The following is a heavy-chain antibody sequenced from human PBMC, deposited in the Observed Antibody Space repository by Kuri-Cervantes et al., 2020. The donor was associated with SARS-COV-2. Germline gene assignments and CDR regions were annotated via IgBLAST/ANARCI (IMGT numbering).Heavy chain of an antibody. CDR2: IYYSGST. Sequence: ESLKISCTVSGGSISSSSYYWGWIRQPPGKWLEWIGSIYYSGSTYYNPSLKSRVTISVDTSKNQFALKLSSVTAADTAVYYCARQMMSSITIFGLVITRNWFDPWGQGTLVTVSS. D-gene: IGHD3-3*01. J-gene: IGHJ5*02. CDR3: ARQMMSSITIFGLVITRNWFDP. V-gene: IGHV4-39*01. CDR1: GGSISSSSYY.